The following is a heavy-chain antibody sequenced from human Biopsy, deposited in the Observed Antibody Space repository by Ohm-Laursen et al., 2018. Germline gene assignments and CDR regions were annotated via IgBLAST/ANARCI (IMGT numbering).Heavy chain of an antibody. V-gene: IGHV3-30*18. CDR1: GFTRTDSG. J-gene: IGHJ4*02. Sequence: SLRLSFAASGFTRTDSGMHWVRQAPGKGLEWVALISYDGSYKNYGDSVKGRFTISRDNSKNTLYLQMHRMRAEDTAFYYCAKASGYSSGWPIDYWGQGNLVTVSS. CDR2: ISYDGSYK. D-gene: IGHD6-19*01. CDR3: AKASGYSSGWPIDY.